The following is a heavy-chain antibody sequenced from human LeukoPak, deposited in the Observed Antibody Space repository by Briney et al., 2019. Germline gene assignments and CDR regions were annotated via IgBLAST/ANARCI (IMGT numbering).Heavy chain of an antibody. CDR1: GFTFNSYA. CDR3: TREAVTANGYFDY. CDR2: ISGSGGGT. J-gene: IGHJ4*02. D-gene: IGHD2-21*02. Sequence: GGSLRLSCAASGFTFNSYAMSWVRQAPEKGLEWVATISGSGGGTYYADSVKGRFTISRDDSKNTLYLQMNSLRAEDTAVYYCTREAVTANGYFDYWGQGTLVTVSS. V-gene: IGHV3-23*01.